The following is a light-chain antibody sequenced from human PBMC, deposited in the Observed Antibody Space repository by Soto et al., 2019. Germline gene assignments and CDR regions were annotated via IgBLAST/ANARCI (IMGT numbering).Light chain of an antibody. V-gene: IGKV1-33*01. Sequence: DIQMTQSPSSLSASVGDRVTITCQASHDISRSLNWYQQIPGKAPKLLIYDASTLEAGVPSRFSGSGSGAFFTFTVNSLQPEDVATYYCQQSNSLPITFGQGTRLEIK. J-gene: IGKJ5*01. CDR1: HDISRS. CDR3: QQSNSLPIT. CDR2: DAS.